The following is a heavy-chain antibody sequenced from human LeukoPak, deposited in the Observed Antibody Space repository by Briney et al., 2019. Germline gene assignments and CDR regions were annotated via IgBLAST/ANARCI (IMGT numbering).Heavy chain of an antibody. CDR3: ARQRLRLGELSPIDY. D-gene: IGHD3-16*02. CDR2: IDPSDSYT. J-gene: IGHJ4*02. Sequence: GESLKISCQGSGYSFTRYWISWVRQMPVKGLEWMGRIDPSDSYTNYSPSFQGHVTISADKSISTAYLQWSSLKASDTAMYYCARQRLRLGELSPIDYWGQGTLVTVSS. CDR1: GYSFTRYW. V-gene: IGHV5-10-1*01.